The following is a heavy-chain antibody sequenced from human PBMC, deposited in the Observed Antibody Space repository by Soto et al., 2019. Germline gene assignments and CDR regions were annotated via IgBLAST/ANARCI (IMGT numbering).Heavy chain of an antibody. CDR1: GFTFSSYW. V-gene: IGHV3-7*01. CDR3: VSEGRSYCVSWFAP. CDR2: IKQDGSEK. D-gene: IGHD1-26*01. J-gene: IGHJ5*02. Sequence: DVQLVESGGGLVQPGGSLNLSCAASGFTFSSYWMTWVRQAPRKGLEWVANIKQDGSEKYYLDSVKGAFTIAKDNAKKALLLQMNSLRAEHTAVYYCVSEGRSYCVSWFAPWGQGTLVSVSS.